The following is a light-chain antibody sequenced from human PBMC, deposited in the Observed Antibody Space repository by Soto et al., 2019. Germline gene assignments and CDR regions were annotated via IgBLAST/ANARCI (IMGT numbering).Light chain of an antibody. Sequence: VMTQSPATVSVSPGERATLSCRASQSISSNLAWYQQKPGQAPRLLMFRTSSRATGFPARFSGSGSGTEFNLTISRLEPEDFALYYCQQHDILPITFGQGTRLEIK. CDR3: QQHDILPIT. CDR1: QSISSN. V-gene: IGKV3-15*01. J-gene: IGKJ5*01. CDR2: RTS.